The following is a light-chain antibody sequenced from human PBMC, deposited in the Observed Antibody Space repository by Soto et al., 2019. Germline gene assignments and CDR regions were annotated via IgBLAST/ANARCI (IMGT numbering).Light chain of an antibody. J-gene: IGKJ4*01. V-gene: IGKV1-5*03. CDR1: QSTRSE. CDR3: LQYDNYPPI. CDR2: KAS. Sequence: DIQMTQSPSTLSASVGGRVTISCRASQSTRSELAWDQQKPGKAPKLLIYKASNLESGVPSRYSGSGSGTEFTLTVSSLQPDDFATYYCLQYDNYPPIFGGGTKVDIK.